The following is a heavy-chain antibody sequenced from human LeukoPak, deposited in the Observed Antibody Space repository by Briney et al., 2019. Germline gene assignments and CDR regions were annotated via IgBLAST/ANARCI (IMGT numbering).Heavy chain of an antibody. Sequence: SETLSLTCTVSGGSICSSSYYWGWIRQPPGKGLEWIGSIYYSGSTYYNPSLKSRVTISVDTSKNQFSLKLSSVTAADTAVYYCAREGGSLEYWGQGTLVTVSS. CDR2: IYYSGST. J-gene: IGHJ4*02. CDR1: GGSICSSSYY. D-gene: IGHD2-15*01. CDR3: AREGGSLEY. V-gene: IGHV4-39*07.